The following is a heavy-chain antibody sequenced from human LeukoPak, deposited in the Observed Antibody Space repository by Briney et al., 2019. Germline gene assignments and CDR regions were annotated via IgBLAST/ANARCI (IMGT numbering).Heavy chain of an antibody. CDR2: IYSGGST. D-gene: IGHD3-3*01. V-gene: IGHV3-53*01. CDR3: ARGSSNYDFWSGYYPAPFYYYYYGMDV. CDR1: GFTVSSNY. Sequence: GGSLRLSCAASGFTVSSNYTSWVRQAPGKGLEWVSVIYSGGSTYYADSVKGRFTVSRDNSKNTLYLQMNSLGAEDTAVYYCARGSSNYDFWSGYYPAPFYYYYYGMDVWGQGTTVTVSS. J-gene: IGHJ6*02.